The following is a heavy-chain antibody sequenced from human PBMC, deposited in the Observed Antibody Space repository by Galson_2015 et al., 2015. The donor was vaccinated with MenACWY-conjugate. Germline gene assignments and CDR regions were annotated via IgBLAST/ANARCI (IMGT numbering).Heavy chain of an antibody. J-gene: IGHJ6*02. CDR2: ISPIDSKT. CDR1: GSNFITYW. CDR3: ARHPPGGRGMDV. Sequence: QSGAEVKKPGESLQISCKGSGSNFITYWIGWVRQMPGEGLEWVGLISPIDSKTRYSPAFEGQVTISADESISTAYLQWSRLQASDTAMYYCARHPPGGRGMDVWGQGTTVTVSS. D-gene: IGHD1-26*01. V-gene: IGHV5-51*01.